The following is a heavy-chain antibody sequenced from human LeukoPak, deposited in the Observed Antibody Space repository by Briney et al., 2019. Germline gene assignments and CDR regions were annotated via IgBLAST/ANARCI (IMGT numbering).Heavy chain of an antibody. D-gene: IGHD2-21*01. Sequence: GGSLRLSCAASGFNFGDSRMTWVRQAPGKGLQWVANGNQDGTEKRFLDSVEGRFTISRDNAKKSLYLQMSSLRPEDTALYFCVKGDWYFESWGRGTLVTVSS. CDR3: VKGDWYFES. V-gene: IGHV3-7*04. J-gene: IGHJ4*02. CDR1: GFNFGDSR. CDR2: GNQDGTEK.